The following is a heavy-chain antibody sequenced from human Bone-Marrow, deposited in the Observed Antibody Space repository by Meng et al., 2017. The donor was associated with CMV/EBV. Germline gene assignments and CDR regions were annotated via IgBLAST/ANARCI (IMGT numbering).Heavy chain of an antibody. V-gene: IGHV4-34*01. J-gene: IGHJ4*02. CDR2: INHSGST. D-gene: IGHD4-11*01. CDR1: GESFNDYF. CDR3: ARGRNYGGTYFDY. Sequence: SETLSLTCAVYGESFNDYFWTWIRQPPGKGLEWIGEINHSGSTKYTPSLKSRVTLSVDTSKHQFSLRLNSVTAADTAMYYCARGRNYGGTYFDYWGQGLVTASS.